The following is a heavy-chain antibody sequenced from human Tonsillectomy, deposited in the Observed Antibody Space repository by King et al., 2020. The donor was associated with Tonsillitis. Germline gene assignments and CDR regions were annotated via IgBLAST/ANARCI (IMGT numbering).Heavy chain of an antibody. CDR1: GFTFSSHT. D-gene: IGHD5-18*01. CDR2: ILYEGSNK. J-gene: IGHJ4*02. Sequence: VQLVESGGGVVQPGRSLRLSCAASGFTFSSHTIHWVRQAPGKGLEWVALILYEGSNKYYADSVKGRFTISRDDSKNTLYLQMNSLRAEDTAVYYCARDNGYSNGHPFDYWGQGTLVTVSS. CDR3: ARDNGYSNGHPFDY. V-gene: IGHV3-30-3*01.